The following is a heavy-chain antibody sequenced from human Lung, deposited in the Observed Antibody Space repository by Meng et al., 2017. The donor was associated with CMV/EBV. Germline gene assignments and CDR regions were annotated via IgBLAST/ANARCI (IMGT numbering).Heavy chain of an antibody. CDR3: ARGGSSSWRQGVFDY. J-gene: IGHJ4*02. D-gene: IGHD6-13*01. CDR1: GFTLDDYG. V-gene: IGHV3-20*01. CDR2: INWNGDST. Sequence: ESLKTPXAGSGFTLDDYGVSWVRQVPGKGLEWVSGINWNGDSTGYADSVKGRFTISRDNAKNSLYLQMNSLRAEETALYHCARGGSSSWRQGVFDYWGQGTLVTVSS.